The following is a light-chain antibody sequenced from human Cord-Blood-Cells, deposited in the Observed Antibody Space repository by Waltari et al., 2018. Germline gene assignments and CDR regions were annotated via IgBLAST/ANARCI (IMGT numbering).Light chain of an antibody. Sequence: QSALTQPASVSGSPGQSITISCTGTSSDVGSYNLVSWYQQHPGKAPKLLIYEGSKRPSGVSNLFSGSKSVNTASLTISGLQAEDEADYYCCSYACSSTFVVFGGGTKLTVL. CDR1: SSDVGSYNL. V-gene: IGLV2-23*03. CDR2: EGS. J-gene: IGLJ2*01. CDR3: CSYACSSTFVV.